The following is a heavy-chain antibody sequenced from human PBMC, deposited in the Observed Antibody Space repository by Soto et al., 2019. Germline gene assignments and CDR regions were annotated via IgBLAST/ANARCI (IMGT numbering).Heavy chain of an antibody. V-gene: IGHV4-4*07. Sequence: SETLSLTCTVSGGSISSFYWNWIRLSTGKGLEWIGRIYLSGATTYNPSLQSRVTMAVDTSKNQFSLKLSSLTAADTAVYYCARSPSTSSIGTFDIWGQGTKVTVSS. CDR3: ARSPSTSSIGTFDI. J-gene: IGHJ3*02. CDR2: IYLSGAT. D-gene: IGHD6-6*01. CDR1: GGSISSFY.